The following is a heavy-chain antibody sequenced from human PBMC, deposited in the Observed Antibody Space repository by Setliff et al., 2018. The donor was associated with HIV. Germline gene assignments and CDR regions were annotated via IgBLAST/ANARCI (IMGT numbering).Heavy chain of an antibody. V-gene: IGHV3-30*07. CDR2: LSSDGSNE. CDR1: EFGRYA. CDR3: TKGVQRFRPYYFDS. Sequence: PGGSLRLSCVVSEFGRYAMHWVRQAPGKGPEWVAVLSSDGSNEYYADSVRGRFTISRNRAQNTLFLQMNSLKVEDTAIYYCTKGVQRFRPYYFDSWGQGALVTVSS. J-gene: IGHJ4*02. D-gene: IGHD3-10*01.